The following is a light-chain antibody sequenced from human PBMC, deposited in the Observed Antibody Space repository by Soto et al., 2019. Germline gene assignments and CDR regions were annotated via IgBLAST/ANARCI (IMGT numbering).Light chain of an antibody. CDR3: SSYAGSNNYVV. CDR1: SSDVGLYNY. J-gene: IGLJ2*01. V-gene: IGLV2-8*01. CDR2: EVS. Sequence: QSVLTQPPSASGSPGQSVTISCTGTSSDVGLYNYVSWYQQHPGKAPKLMIYEVSKRPSGVPDRFSGSKSGNTASLTVSGRQAEDEADYYCSSYAGSNNYVVFGGGTKVTVL.